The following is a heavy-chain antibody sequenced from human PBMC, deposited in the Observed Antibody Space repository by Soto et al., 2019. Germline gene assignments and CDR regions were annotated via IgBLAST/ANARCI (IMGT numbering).Heavy chain of an antibody. CDR1: GFSVSSYH. J-gene: IGHJ4*02. Sequence: PGGSLRLSCAASGFSVSSYHMSWVRQAPGKGLEWVSGIDSDAKTFYADSVNGRFIISRDNSENTLFLQLNSLRAEDTAVYFCARDGYRFALNFWGPGTLVTVPS. D-gene: IGHD5-18*01. V-gene: IGHV3-53*01. CDR3: ARDGYRFALNF. CDR2: IDSDAKT.